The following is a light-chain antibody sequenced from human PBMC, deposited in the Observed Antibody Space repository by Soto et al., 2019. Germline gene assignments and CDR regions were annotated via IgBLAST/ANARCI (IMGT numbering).Light chain of an antibody. CDR3: SSYAVTSFV. CDR2: EVS. Sequence: QSALTQPPSASGSPGQSVTISCTGTSSDVGGYNFVSWYQQHPDKAPKLMIYEVSKRPSGVPDRFSGSKSGNTASLTVSGLQAEDEADYYCSSYAVTSFVFGTGTKLTVL. CDR1: SSDVGGYNF. V-gene: IGLV2-8*01. J-gene: IGLJ1*01.